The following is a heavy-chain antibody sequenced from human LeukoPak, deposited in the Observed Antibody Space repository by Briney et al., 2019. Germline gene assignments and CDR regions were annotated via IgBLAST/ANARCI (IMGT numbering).Heavy chain of an antibody. Sequence: GGSLRLSCAASGFTFSSYGMHWVRQAPGEGLEWVAVISYDGSNKYYADSVKGRFTISRDNSKNTLYLQMNSLRAEDTAVYSCARGHDCSSTSCYHSEVDYWGQGTLVTVSS. J-gene: IGHJ4*02. CDR1: GFTFSSYG. D-gene: IGHD2-2*01. CDR3: ARGHDCSSTSCYHSEVDY. V-gene: IGHV3-30*03. CDR2: ISYDGSNK.